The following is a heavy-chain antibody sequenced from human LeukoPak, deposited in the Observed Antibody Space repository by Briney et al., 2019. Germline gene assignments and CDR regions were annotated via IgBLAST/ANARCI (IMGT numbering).Heavy chain of an antibody. V-gene: IGHV3-23*01. J-gene: IGHJ3*02. D-gene: IGHD3-22*01. CDR2: ISGSGGST. CDR1: GFTFSSYG. Sequence: GGSLRLSCAASGFTFSSYGMSWVRQAPGKGLEWVSAISGSGGSTYYADSVKGRFTISRDNSKNTLYLQMNSLRAEDTAVYYCARDRRIVAKGDDAFDIWGQGTMVTVSS. CDR3: ARDRRIVAKGDDAFDI.